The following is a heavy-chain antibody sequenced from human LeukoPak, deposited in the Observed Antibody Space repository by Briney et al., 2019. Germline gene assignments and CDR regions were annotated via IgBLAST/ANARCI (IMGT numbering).Heavy chain of an antibody. D-gene: IGHD3-10*01. CDR1: GYTFTGYY. CDR2: INPNNGGT. Sequence: ASVKVSCKASGYTFTGYYMHWVRQAPGQGLEWMGWINPNNGGTHYAQKFQGRVTMTGDTSISTAYMELSRLRSDDTAVYYCAKDAPYYYGSGSYDYWGQGTLVTVSS. J-gene: IGHJ4*02. V-gene: IGHV1-2*02. CDR3: AKDAPYYYGSGSYDY.